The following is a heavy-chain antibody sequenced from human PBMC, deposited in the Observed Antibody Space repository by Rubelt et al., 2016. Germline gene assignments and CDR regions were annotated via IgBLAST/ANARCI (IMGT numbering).Heavy chain of an antibody. CDR3: ARGRDYGDY. J-gene: IGHJ4*02. Sequence: EVQLVESGGGLVQPGGSLRLSCAASGFTVSSNYMSWVRQPPGKGLEWVSVIYSGGSTYYADSVKGRFTISRHNAKNILYLQINSLRAEDTAVYYCARGRDYGDYWGQGTLVTVSS. V-gene: IGHV3-53*04. CDR2: IYSGGST. CDR1: GFTVSSNY.